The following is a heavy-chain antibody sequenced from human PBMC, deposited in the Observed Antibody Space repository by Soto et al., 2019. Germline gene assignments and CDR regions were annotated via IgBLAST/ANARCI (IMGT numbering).Heavy chain of an antibody. V-gene: IGHV1-69*13. CDR3: ALESSGPKGDAFDI. CDR2: IIPIFGTA. J-gene: IGHJ3*02. CDR1: GGTFSSYT. Sequence: ASVKVSCKASGGTFSSYTITWVRQAPGQGLEWMGGIIPIFGTANYAQKFQGRVTITADESTSTAYMELSSLRSEDTAVYYCALESSGPKGDAFDIWGQGTMVTVSS. D-gene: IGHD3-22*01.